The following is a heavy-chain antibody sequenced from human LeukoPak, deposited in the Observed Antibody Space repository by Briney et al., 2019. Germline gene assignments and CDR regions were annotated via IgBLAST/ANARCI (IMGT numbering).Heavy chain of an antibody. CDR1: GFTFSSYA. J-gene: IGHJ5*02. V-gene: IGHV3-23*01. CDR3: AKDSYYYGSGVNWFDP. Sequence: QPGGSLRLSCAASGFTFSSYAMSWVRQAPGKGLEWVSAISGSGGSTYYADSVKGRFTISRDNSKNTLYLQMNSLRAEDTAVYYCAKDSYYYGSGVNWFDPWGQGTLVTVSS. CDR2: ISGSGGST. D-gene: IGHD3-10*01.